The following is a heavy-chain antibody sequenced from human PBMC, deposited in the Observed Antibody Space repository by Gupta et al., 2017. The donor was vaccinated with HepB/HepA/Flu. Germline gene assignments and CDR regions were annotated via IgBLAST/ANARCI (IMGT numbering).Heavy chain of an antibody. CDR2: ISRTSSTL. CDR1: GSPFRSYE. J-gene: IGHJ4*02. Sequence: EVQLVESGGGLVQPGGSLRLSCAASGSPFRSYELNWVRQAPGKGLEWVSKISRTSSTLYYADSVRGRFTISRDNAENALYLQMNSLRAEDTAVYYCARESSGYFGYSYDYWGQGTLVTVSS. D-gene: IGHD5-12*01. V-gene: IGHV3-48*03. CDR3: ARESSGYFGYSYDY.